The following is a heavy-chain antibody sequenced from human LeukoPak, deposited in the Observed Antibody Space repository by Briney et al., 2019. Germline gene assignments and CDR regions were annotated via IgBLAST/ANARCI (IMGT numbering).Heavy chain of an antibody. CDR3: ARGLHYYDSSGYYYXXAFDI. V-gene: IGHV3-48*01. CDR1: GFTFSSYS. D-gene: IGHD3-22*01. Sequence: PGGSLRLSCAASGFTFSSYSMNWVRQAPGKGLEWVSYISSRSSTIFYADSVKGRFTISRDNAKNSLYLQMNSLRAEDTAVYYCARGLHYYDSSGYYYXXAFDIWGQGTVVTVSS. CDR2: ISSRSSTI. J-gene: IGHJ3*02.